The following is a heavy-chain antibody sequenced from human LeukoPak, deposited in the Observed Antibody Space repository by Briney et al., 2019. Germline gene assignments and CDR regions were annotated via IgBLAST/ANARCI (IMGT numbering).Heavy chain of an antibody. Sequence: SETLSLTCAVYGGSISGYYWSWIRQPPGKGLEWIGEINHSGSTNYNPSLKSRVTISVDTSKNQFSLKLSSVTAADTAVYYCARGRNGYSSSWYVNYWGQGTLVTVSS. CDR2: INHSGST. J-gene: IGHJ4*02. V-gene: IGHV4-34*01. CDR3: ARGRNGYSSSWYVNY. CDR1: GGSISGYY. D-gene: IGHD6-13*01.